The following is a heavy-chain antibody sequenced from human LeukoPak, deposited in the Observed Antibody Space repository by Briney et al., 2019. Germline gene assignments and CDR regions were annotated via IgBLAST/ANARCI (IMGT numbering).Heavy chain of an antibody. CDR1: GGSISSGSYY. D-gene: IGHD6-19*01. CDR3: ARGPPYSSGWHWGHPFDY. CDR2: IYTSGST. Sequence: SKTLSLTCTVSGGSISSGSYYWSWIRQPAGKGLEWIGRIYTSGSTNYNPSLKSRVTISVDKSKNQFSLKLSSVTAADTAVYYCARGPPYSSGWHWGHPFDYWGQGTLVTVSS. J-gene: IGHJ4*02. V-gene: IGHV4-61*02.